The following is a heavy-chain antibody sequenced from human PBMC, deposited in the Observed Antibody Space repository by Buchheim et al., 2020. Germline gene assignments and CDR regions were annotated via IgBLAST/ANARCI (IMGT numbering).Heavy chain of an antibody. Sequence: QVQLVESGGGVVQPGRSLRLSCAASGFTFSSYGMHWVRQAPGKGLEWVSVISYDGSNKYYADSVKGRFTISSDNSKNTLYLQMNSLRAEDTTVYYCAKVLGFGGSYYFGYYGMDVWGQGTT. CDR2: ISYDGSNK. D-gene: IGHD1-26*01. CDR3: AKVLGFGGSYYFGYYGMDV. V-gene: IGHV3-30*18. CDR1: GFTFSSYG. J-gene: IGHJ6*02.